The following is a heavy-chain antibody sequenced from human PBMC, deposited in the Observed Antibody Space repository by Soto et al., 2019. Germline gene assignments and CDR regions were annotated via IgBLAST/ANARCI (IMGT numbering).Heavy chain of an antibody. Sequence: SETLSLTCTVSGGSISSYYWSWIRQPPGKGLEWIGYIYYSGGTNYNPSLKSRVTISVDTSKNQFSLKLSSVTAADTAVYYCARLDSSSWQQKYYFDYWGQGTLVTVSS. CDR1: GGSISSYY. D-gene: IGHD6-13*01. CDR2: IYYSGGT. V-gene: IGHV4-59*08. J-gene: IGHJ4*02. CDR3: ARLDSSSWQQKYYFDY.